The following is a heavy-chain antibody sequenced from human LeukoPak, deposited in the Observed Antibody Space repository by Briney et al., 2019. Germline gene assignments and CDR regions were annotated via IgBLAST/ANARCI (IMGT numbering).Heavy chain of an antibody. CDR1: GYTFTSYY. V-gene: IGHV1-46*01. D-gene: IGHD4-11*01. CDR3: ARDATQNSNYGSPFDY. J-gene: IGHJ4*02. Sequence: ASVKVSCKASGYTFTSYYMHWVRQAPGQGLEWMGIINPSGGSTSYAQKFQGRVTMTRDVSTSTVYMELSSLRSEDTAVYYCARDATQNSNYGSPFDYWGQGTLVTVSS. CDR2: INPSGGST.